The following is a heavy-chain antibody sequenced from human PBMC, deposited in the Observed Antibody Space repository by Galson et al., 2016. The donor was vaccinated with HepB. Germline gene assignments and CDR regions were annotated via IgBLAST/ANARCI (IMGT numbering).Heavy chain of an antibody. V-gene: IGHV1-69*06. J-gene: IGHJ4*02. CDR3: ARDSYDYVWGSPSSGPYYFDY. CDR2: IIPAFCTA. Sequence: SVKVSCKASGGTFSRYSISWVRQAPGQGLEWMGRIIPAFCTANPAQKFQGRVTITADKSTSTAYMELSSLRSEDTAVYYCARDSYDYVWGSPSSGPYYFDYWGQGTLVTVSS. CDR1: GGTFSRYS. D-gene: IGHD3-16*01.